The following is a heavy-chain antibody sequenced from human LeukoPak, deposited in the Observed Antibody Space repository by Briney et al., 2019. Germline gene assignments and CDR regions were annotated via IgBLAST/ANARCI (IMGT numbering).Heavy chain of an antibody. CDR1: GFTFSDYY. V-gene: IGHV3-11*04. J-gene: IGHJ4*02. CDR3: SRYRYHLLYFDY. D-gene: IGHD2-2*01. Sequence: PGGSLRLSCAASGFTFSDYYISWIRQAPGKGLEWVSYISSSGSTIYYADSVKGRFTISRDNAKNSLYLQMNCLRAEDTALYYCSRYRYHLLYFDYWGQGTLVTVSS. CDR2: ISSSGSTI.